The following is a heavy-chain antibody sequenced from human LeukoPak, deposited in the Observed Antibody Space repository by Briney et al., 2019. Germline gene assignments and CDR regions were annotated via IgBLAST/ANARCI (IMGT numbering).Heavy chain of an antibody. V-gene: IGHV4-39*01. D-gene: IGHD3-16*01. Sequence: PSETLSLTCTVSGGSISSSSYYWGWIRQPPGKGLEWIGSIYYSGSTYYNPSLKSRVTISVDTSKNQFSLKLSSVTAADTAVYSCARHGGVIVAYYFDYWGQATLVTVS. CDR3: ARHGGVIVAYYFDY. J-gene: IGHJ4*02. CDR2: IYYSGST. CDR1: GGSISSSSYY.